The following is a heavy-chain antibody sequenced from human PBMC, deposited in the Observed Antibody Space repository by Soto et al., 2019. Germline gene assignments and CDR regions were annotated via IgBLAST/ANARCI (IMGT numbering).Heavy chain of an antibody. CDR3: ARGGLEPFDY. CDR1: GFNLGSYW. D-gene: IGHD1-1*01. Sequence: LRLSCAASGFNLGSYWMHWVRQAPGKGLVWVSRINDYGTTINYAESVEGRFTISRDDAKSEVYLQMNNLRAEDTAVYYCARGGLEPFDYWGQGVLVTVSS. J-gene: IGHJ4*02. V-gene: IGHV3-74*01. CDR2: INDYGTTI.